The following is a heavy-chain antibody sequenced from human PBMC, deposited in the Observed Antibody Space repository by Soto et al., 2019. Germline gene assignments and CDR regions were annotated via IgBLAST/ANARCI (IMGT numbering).Heavy chain of an antibody. V-gene: IGHV4-59*01. Sequence: PSETLSLTCTVSGGSISSYYWSWIRQPPGKGLEWIGYIYYSGSTNYNPSLKSRVTISVDTSKNQFSLKLSSVTAADTAVYYCARDRINNYDSSGLDYWGQGTLVTVSS. CDR2: IYYSGST. J-gene: IGHJ4*02. CDR1: GGSISSYY. CDR3: ARDRINNYDSSGLDY. D-gene: IGHD3-22*01.